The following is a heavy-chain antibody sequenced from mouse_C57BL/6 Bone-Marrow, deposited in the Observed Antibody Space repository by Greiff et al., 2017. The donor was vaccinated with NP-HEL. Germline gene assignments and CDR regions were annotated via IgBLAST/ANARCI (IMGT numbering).Heavy chain of an antibody. CDR2: IHPNSGST. CDR1: GYTFTSYW. J-gene: IGHJ2*01. CDR3: ARGTYSGTYFDY. V-gene: IGHV1-64*01. D-gene: IGHD2-10*01. Sequence: QVQLKQSGAELVKPGASVKLSCKASGYTFTSYWMHWVKQRPGQGLEWIGMIHPNSGSTNYNEKFKSKATLTVDKSSSTAYMQLSSLTSEDSAVYYCARGTYSGTYFDYWGQGTTLTVSS.